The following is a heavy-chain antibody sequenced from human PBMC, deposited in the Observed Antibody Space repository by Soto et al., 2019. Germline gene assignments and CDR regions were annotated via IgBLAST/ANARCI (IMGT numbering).Heavy chain of an antibody. Sequence: QVQLQESGPGLVKPSETLSLTCTVSGGSISSYYWSWIRQPPGKGLEWIGYIYYSGSTNYNPSLKSRVIISVDTSKNQFSLKLSSVTAADTAVYYCARSGRAVAGTGWFDPWGQGTLVTVSS. CDR2: IYYSGST. D-gene: IGHD6-19*01. CDR1: GGSISSYY. J-gene: IGHJ5*02. V-gene: IGHV4-59*01. CDR3: ARSGRAVAGTGWFDP.